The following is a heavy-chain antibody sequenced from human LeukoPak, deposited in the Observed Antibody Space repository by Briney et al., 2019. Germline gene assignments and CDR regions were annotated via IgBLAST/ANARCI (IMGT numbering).Heavy chain of an antibody. V-gene: IGHV3-30*02. D-gene: IGHD2-2*01. Sequence: PGGSLRLSCAASGFTFSSYGMHWVRQAPGKGQEWVAFIRYDGSNKYYADSVKGRFTISRDNSKNTLYLQMNSLRAEDTAVYYCAKDERRYCSSTSCSSFDYWGQGTLVTVSS. CDR2: IRYDGSNK. CDR1: GFTFSSYG. J-gene: IGHJ4*02. CDR3: AKDERRYCSSTSCSSFDY.